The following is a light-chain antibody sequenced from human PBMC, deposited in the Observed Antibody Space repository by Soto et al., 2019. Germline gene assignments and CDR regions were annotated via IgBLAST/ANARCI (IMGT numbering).Light chain of an antibody. CDR2: EVT. CDR1: RDDIGAYDY. J-gene: IGLJ2*01. V-gene: IGLV2-14*01. Sequence: QSVLTQPASVSGSPGQSITISCAGTRDDIGAYDYVSWYQQHPGNAPKLLVYEVTNRPSGVSDRFSGSKSGNTASLTISGLQAEDEADYYCNSYTNSSPVVFGGGPKVTVL. CDR3: NSYTNSSPVV.